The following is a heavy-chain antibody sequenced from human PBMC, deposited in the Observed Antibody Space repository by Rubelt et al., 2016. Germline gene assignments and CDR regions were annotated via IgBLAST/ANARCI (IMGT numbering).Heavy chain of an antibody. CDR3: ARQRGYRTFDY. CDR1: GGSFSGYY. CDR2: IYYSGST. J-gene: IGHJ4*02. V-gene: IGHV4-34*11. D-gene: IGHD5-18*01. Sequence: QVQLQQWGAGLLKPSETLSLTCAVYGGSFSGYYWSWIRQPPGKGLEWIGYIYYSGSTNYNPSLKSRGTIAVDTSKNQFSLKLSSVTAADTAVYYCARQRGYRTFDYWGQGTLVTVSS.